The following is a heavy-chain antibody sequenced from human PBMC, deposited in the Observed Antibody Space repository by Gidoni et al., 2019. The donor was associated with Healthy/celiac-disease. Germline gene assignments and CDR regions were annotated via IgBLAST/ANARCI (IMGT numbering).Heavy chain of an antibody. J-gene: IGHJ6*02. CDR1: GGTFSSYA. CDR2: IIPIFGTA. Sequence: QVQLVQSGAEVKKPGSSVKVSCKASGGTFSSYAISWVRQAPGQGLEWMGGIIPIFGTANYAQKFQGRVTITADESTTTAYMELSSLKSEDTAVYYCARDVYGRSSGQYYYGVDVWGQGTTVTVSS. CDR3: ARDVYGRSSGQYYYGVDV. V-gene: IGHV1-69*01. D-gene: IGHD6-6*01.